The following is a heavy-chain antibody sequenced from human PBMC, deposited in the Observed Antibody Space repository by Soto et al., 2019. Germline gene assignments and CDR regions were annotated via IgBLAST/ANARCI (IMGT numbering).Heavy chain of an antibody. CDR3: ARGSEWGTNWFDP. CDR1: GFTFSSYW. J-gene: IGHJ5*02. V-gene: IGHV3-74*01. Sequence: EVQLVEYGGGLVQPGGSLRLSCAASGFTFSSYWMHWVRQAPGKRLVWVSHISRDGSTTNYADSVRGRFTISRDNAKNTLYLQMDSLRAEDTAVYYCARGSEWGTNWFDPWGQGTLVTVSS. D-gene: IGHD3-16*01. CDR2: ISRDGSTT.